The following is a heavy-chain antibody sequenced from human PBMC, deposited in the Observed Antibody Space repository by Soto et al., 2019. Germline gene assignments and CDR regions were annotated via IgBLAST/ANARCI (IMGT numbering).Heavy chain of an antibody. CDR2: FNPTGDTA. V-gene: IGHV1-46*01. CDR3: ARGGRIVDTGIGYYYYHATDV. Sequence: QVQLVQSGAEVKKPGASVKASCKASGYTFTSYYIHWVRQAPGQGLEWMGIFNPTGDTASYAQKLQGRVTMTRDTSTGTAYMELGSLRSEDTAVYYCARGGRIVDTGIGYYYYHATDVWGQGTTVTVS. J-gene: IGHJ6*02. CDR1: GYTFTSYY. D-gene: IGHD5-18*01.